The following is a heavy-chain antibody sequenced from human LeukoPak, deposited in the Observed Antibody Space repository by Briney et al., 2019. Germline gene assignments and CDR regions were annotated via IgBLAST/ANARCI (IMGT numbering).Heavy chain of an antibody. Sequence: SVKVSCKASGGTFSSYAISWVRQAPGQGLEWMGRIIPILGIANYAQKFQGRVTITTDESTSTAYMELSSLRSEDTAVYYCASRFGHDFWSGYHYWGQGTLVTVSS. CDR1: GGTFSSYA. CDR2: IIPILGIA. CDR3: ASRFGHDFWSGYHY. D-gene: IGHD3-3*01. V-gene: IGHV1-69*04. J-gene: IGHJ4*02.